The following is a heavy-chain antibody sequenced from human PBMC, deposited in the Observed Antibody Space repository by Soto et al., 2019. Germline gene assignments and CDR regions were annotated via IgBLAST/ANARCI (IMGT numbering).Heavy chain of an antibody. D-gene: IGHD2-15*01. CDR2: INPSGGST. V-gene: IGHV1-46*01. CDR1: GYTFTSYY. Sequence: ASVKVSCKASGYTFTSYYMHWVRQAPGQGLEWMGIINPSGGSTSYAQEFQGRVTMTRDTSTSTVYMELSSLRSEDTAVYYCARDNGGPYDGYCSGGSCYQSSHYYYYGMDVWGQGTTVTVSS. CDR3: ARDNGGPYDGYCSGGSCYQSSHYYYYGMDV. J-gene: IGHJ6*02.